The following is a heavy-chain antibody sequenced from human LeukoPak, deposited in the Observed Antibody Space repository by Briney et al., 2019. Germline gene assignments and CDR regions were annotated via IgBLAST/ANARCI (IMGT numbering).Heavy chain of an antibody. V-gene: IGHV1-46*01. CDR3: ASAALDDYSNAEGWFDP. CDR2: INPSGGST. CDR1: GYTFTSYY. J-gene: IGHJ5*02. D-gene: IGHD4-11*01. Sequence: ASVKVSCKASGYTFTSYYMHWVRQAPGQGLEWMGIINPSGGSTSYAQKFQGRVTITADESTSTAYMELSSLRSEDTAVYYCASAALDDYSNAEGWFDPWGQGTLVTVSS.